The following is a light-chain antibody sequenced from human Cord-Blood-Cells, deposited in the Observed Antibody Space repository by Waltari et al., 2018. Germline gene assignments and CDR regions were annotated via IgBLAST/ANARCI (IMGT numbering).Light chain of an antibody. J-gene: IGKJ1*01. CDR2: GSS. CDR1: QSFSSN. Sequence: EIVMTQSLATLSVSPGERATLSCRASQSFSSNLAWYQQKPGQAPRLLIYGSSTRATGIPARFSGSGSGTEFTLTISSLQSEYFAVYYCQQYNNWPRGTFGQGTKVEIK. CDR3: QQYNNWPRGT. V-gene: IGKV3-15*01.